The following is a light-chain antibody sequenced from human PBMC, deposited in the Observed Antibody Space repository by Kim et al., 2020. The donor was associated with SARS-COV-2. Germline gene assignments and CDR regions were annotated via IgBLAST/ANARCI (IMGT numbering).Light chain of an antibody. CDR3: SSYTSGNTCV. CDR2: DVN. V-gene: IGLV2-14*03. Sequence: QSALTQPASVSGSPGQSITISCTGTSNDIGAYNYVSWHQQHPGKAPKLTIYDVNNRPSGVSNRFSGSKSGNTASLTISGLQAEDEADYYCSSYTSGNTCVIGTGTKVTVL. J-gene: IGLJ1*01. CDR1: SNDIGAYNY.